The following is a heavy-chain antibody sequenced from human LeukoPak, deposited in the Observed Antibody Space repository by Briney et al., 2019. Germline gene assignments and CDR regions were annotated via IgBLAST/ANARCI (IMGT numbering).Heavy chain of an antibody. CDR3: ARGCGGDCRGWFDP. CDR2: IYYSGST. D-gene: IGHD2-21*02. J-gene: IGHJ5*02. CDR1: GGSIRSSSYY. V-gene: IGHV4-39*07. Sequence: SETLSLTCTVAGGSIRSSSYYWGWIRQPPGKGLEWIGSIYYSGSTYYNPSLKSRVTISVDTSKNQFSLKLSSVTAADTAVYYCARGCGGDCRGWFDPWGQGTLVTVSS.